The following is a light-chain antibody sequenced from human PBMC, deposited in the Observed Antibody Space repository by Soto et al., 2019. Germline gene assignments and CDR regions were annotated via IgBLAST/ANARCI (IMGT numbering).Light chain of an antibody. V-gene: IGLV1-40*01. CDR3: QSYDSSLRGYV. CDR1: SSNIGAGYD. CDR2: VNN. J-gene: IGLJ1*01. Sequence: QAVVTQPPSVSGAPGQRVTISCTGSSSNIGAGYDVHWYQQLPGTAPRLLIYVNNNRPSGVPDRFSGSKSGTSASLAITGLQAEDEADYYCQSYDSSLRGYVFGTGTKVTVL.